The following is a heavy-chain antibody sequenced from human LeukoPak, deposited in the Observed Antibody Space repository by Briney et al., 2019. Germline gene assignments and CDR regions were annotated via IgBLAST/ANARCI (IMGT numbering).Heavy chain of an antibody. CDR1: GYTFTNYG. D-gene: IGHD4-11*01. J-gene: IGHJ1*01. CDR3: ARDKAVTTERTQYFHH. CDR2: ISAYNGYT. V-gene: IGHV1-18*01. Sequence: ASVKVSCKASGYTFTNYGVSWVRQAPGQGLEWMGWISAYNGYTNYAQKFQFRVTMTTDTSTNTAYMELRGLTSDDTAVYYCARDKAVTTERTQYFHHWGQGTLVTVSS.